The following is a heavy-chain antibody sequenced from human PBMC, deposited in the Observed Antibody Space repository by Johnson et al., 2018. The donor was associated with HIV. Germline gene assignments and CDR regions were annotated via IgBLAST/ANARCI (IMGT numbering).Heavy chain of an antibody. CDR1: GFTFSSYA. D-gene: IGHD6-13*01. V-gene: IGHV3-64*01. CDR3: AKGIAAAGTGAVDI. CDR2: ISSNGGST. Sequence: VLLVESGGGLVQPGGSLRLSCAASGFTFSSYAMHWVRQAPGKGLEYVSAISSNGGSTYYANSVKGRFTISRDNYKNTLYLQMNSLRAEDTAVYYCAKGIAAAGTGAVDIWGQGTMVTVSS. J-gene: IGHJ3*02.